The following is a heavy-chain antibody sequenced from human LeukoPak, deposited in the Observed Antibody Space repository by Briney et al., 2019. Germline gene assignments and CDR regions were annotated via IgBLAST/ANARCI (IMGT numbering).Heavy chain of an antibody. CDR1: GGTFSSYA. CDR3: ARGRVVVPAAMAVGSDWFDP. D-gene: IGHD2-2*01. Sequence: SVKVSCKASGGTFSSYAISWVRQAPGQGLEWMGGIIPIFGTANYAQKFQGRVTITTDESTSTAYMELSSLRSEDTAVYYCARGRVVVPAAMAVGSDWFDPWGQGTLVTVSS. CDR2: IIPIFGTA. V-gene: IGHV1-69*05. J-gene: IGHJ5*02.